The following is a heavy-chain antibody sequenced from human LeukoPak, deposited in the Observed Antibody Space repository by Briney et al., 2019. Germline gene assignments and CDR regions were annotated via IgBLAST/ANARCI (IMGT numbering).Heavy chain of an antibody. V-gene: IGHV4-39*01. D-gene: IGHD3-10*01. CDR1: GGSISSRSYY. CDR3: ATYHEGVGNWFDP. CDR2: IYYSGST. J-gene: IGHJ5*02. Sequence: SETLSLTCTVSGGSISSRSYYWGWIRQPPGKGLEWIGSIYYSGSTYYNPSLKSRVTISVDTSKNQFSLKLSSVTAADTAVYYCATYHEGVGNWFDPWGQGTLVTVSS.